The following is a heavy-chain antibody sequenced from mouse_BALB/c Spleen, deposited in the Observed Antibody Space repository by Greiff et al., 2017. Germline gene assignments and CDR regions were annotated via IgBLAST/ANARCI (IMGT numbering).Heavy chain of an antibody. CDR1: GFTFTDYY. D-gene: IGHD2-1*01. CDR2: IRNKANGYTT. CDR3: ARDDPYGNFDY. J-gene: IGHJ2*01. V-gene: IGHV7-3*02. Sequence: EVQLVESGGGLVQPGGSLRLSCATSGFTFTDYYMSWVRQPPGKALEWLGFIRNKANGYTTEYSASVKGRFTISRDNSQSILYLQMNTLRAEDSATYYCARDDPYGNFDYWGQGTTLTVSS.